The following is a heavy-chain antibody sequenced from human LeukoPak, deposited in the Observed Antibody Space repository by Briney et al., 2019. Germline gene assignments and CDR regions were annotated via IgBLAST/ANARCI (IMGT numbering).Heavy chain of an antibody. D-gene: IGHD5-18*01. V-gene: IGHV4-39*01. CDR2: IYYSGIT. CDR3: ARLTDTAMSHPVGDV. CDR1: GGSISSSSYY. Sequence: PSETLSLXCTVSGGSISSSSYYWGWIRQPPGKGLEWIGSIYYSGITYYNPSLKSRVTISVDTSKNQFSLKLSSVTAADTAVYYCARLTDTAMSHPVGDVWGKGTTVTVSS. J-gene: IGHJ6*04.